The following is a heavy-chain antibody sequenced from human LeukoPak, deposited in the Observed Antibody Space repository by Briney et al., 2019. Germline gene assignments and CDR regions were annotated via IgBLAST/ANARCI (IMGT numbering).Heavy chain of an antibody. D-gene: IGHD6-13*01. CDR2: IIPIFGTA. J-gene: IGHJ6*02. V-gene: IGHV1-69*13. Sequence: GASVKASCKASGGTFSSYAISWVRQAPGQGLEWMGGIIPIFGTANYAQKFQGRVTITADESTSTAYMELSSLRSEDTAVYYCARAPLDYYYYGMDVWGQGTTVTVSS. CDR1: GGTFSSYA. CDR3: ARAPLDYYYYGMDV.